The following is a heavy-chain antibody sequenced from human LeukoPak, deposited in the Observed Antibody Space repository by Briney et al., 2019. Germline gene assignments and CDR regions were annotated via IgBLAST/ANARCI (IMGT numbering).Heavy chain of an antibody. D-gene: IGHD1-26*01. V-gene: IGHV3-30*18. CDR1: GFTFSSYG. CDR3: AKDRNSGSYFKFGPSDY. Sequence: GGSLRLSCAASGFTFSSYGMHWGRHAPGKGLEWGAVISYDGSNKYYADSVKGRFTISRDNSKNTLYLQMNSLRAEDTAVYYCAKDRNSGSYFKFGPSDYWGQGTLVTVSS. J-gene: IGHJ4*02. CDR2: ISYDGSNK.